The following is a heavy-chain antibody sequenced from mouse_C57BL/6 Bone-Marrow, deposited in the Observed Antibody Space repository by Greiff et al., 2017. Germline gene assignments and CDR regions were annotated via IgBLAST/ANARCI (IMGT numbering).Heavy chain of an antibody. V-gene: IGHV1-82*01. J-gene: IGHJ4*01. CDR2: IYPGDGDT. CDR3: TRIRVFHYYAMDY. Sequence: VQLQQSGPELVKPGASVKISCRASGYALSSSWMNWVKQRPGKGLEWIGRIYPGDGDTNYNGKFKGKATLTADKSSSTAYMELRSLTSEDSAVYYCTRIRVFHYYAMDYWGQGTSVTVSS. D-gene: IGHD1-1*01. CDR1: GYALSSSW.